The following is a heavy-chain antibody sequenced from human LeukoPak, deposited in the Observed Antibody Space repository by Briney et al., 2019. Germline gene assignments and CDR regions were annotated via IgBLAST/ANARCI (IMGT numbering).Heavy chain of an antibody. CDR3: ARGGHIAIPPYGFDY. Sequence: SETLSLTCTVSGASIRSNYWSWVRRPPGRGLEWIANINYSGATYYNPSLKSRVAISIDTSKSQFSLKVTSLTVADTAVYYCARGGHIAIPPYGFDYWGQGALVTVSS. CDR1: GASIRSNY. D-gene: IGHD6-13*01. J-gene: IGHJ4*02. V-gene: IGHV4-59*01. CDR2: INYSGAT.